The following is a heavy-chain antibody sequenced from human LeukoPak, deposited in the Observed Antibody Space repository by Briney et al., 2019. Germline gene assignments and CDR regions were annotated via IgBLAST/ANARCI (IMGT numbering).Heavy chain of an antibody. J-gene: IGHJ4*02. D-gene: IGHD2-2*03. CDR3: ARHGDGYCSSTSCFNYFDY. Sequence: PSETLSLTCTVSGYSISSGYYWGWIRQPPGKGLEWIGSIYHSGSTYYNPSLKSRVTISVDTSKNQFSLKLSSVTAVDTAVYYCARHGDGYCSSTSCFNYFDYWGQGTLVTVSS. V-gene: IGHV4-38-2*02. CDR1: GYSISSGYY. CDR2: IYHSGST.